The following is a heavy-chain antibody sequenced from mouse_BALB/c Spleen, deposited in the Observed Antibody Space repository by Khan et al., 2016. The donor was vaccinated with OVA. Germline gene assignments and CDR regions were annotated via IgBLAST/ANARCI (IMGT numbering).Heavy chain of an antibody. V-gene: IGHV3-2*02. CDR1: GYSITSDYA. D-gene: IGHD1-1*01. CDR3: ASRYYSGQGYVDV. Sequence: EVQLQESGPGLVKPSQSLSLTCTVTGYSITSDYAWNWIRQFPGNKLEWMAYISYSGSTSSNPSLKSRISVTRDTSKNQFFLQLNSVTTEDTATXYCASRYYSGQGYVDVWGAGTTVTVSS. J-gene: IGHJ1*01. CDR2: ISYSGST.